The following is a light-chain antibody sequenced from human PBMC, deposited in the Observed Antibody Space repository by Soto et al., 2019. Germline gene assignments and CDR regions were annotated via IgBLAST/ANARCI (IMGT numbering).Light chain of an antibody. J-gene: IGLJ1*01. CDR2: DVS. CDR3: CLYAVTFYV. V-gene: IGLV2-11*01. CDR1: SSDVGTYDF. Sequence: QSALTRPRSVSGSPGQSVTISCTGTSSDVGTYDFVSWYLQHPGKAPRLMIFDVSERPSGVPDRFSGSKSGNTASLTISGLQAEDEADYYCCLYAVTFYVFGTGTKVTVL.